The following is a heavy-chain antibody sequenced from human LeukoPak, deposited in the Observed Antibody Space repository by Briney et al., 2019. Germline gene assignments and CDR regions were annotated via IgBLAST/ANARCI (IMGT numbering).Heavy chain of an antibody. V-gene: IGHV4-31*03. D-gene: IGHD5-18*01. CDR2: IYYSGST. J-gene: IGHJ4*02. CDR3: ARAETPRNSYGYLDY. Sequence: SQTLSLTCTVSGGSISSDGYYWSWIRQHPGKGLEWIGYIYYSGSTYYNPSLKGRVTISIDTSKNQFSLKLSSVTAADTAVYYCARAETPRNSYGYLDYWGQGTLVTVSS. CDR1: GGSISSDGYY.